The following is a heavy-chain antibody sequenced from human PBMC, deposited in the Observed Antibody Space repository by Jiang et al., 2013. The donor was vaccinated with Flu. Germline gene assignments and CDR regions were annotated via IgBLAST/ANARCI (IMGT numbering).Heavy chain of an antibody. CDR1: GYAFTTYA. D-gene: IGHD6-13*01. J-gene: IGHJ4*02. V-gene: IGHV7-4-1*02. Sequence: QSGSELKKPGASVKVSCKASGYAFTTYALNWVRQAPGQGLEWMGWINTNTENPTYAQGFTGRFVFSLDTAVSTAYLQISSLRAEDSAVYYCARDSGASLIAAPXTVEYFDYGAREPWSPSP. CDR2: INTNTENP. CDR3: ARDSGASLIAAPXTVEYFD.